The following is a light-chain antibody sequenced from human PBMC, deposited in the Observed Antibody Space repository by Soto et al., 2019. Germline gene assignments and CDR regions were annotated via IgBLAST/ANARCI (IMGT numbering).Light chain of an antibody. J-gene: IGLJ1*01. CDR1: SSAVGGYNY. CDR3: SSYTSSRGYV. CDR2: DVS. V-gene: IGLV2-14*01. Sequence: QSVLTQPASVSGSPGPSITLSRPWTSSAVGGYNYVSWYQQHPGKAPKLMIYDVSNRPSGVSNRFSGSKSGNTASLTISGLQAEDEADYYCSSYTSSRGYVFGTGTKVTVL.